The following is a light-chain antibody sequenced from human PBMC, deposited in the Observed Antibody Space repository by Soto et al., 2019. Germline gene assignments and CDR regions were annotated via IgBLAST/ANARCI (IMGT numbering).Light chain of an antibody. CDR2: GAS. Sequence: DIQMTQSPSAMSPSVGDRVTITVRASQAISHYLAWFHQRPGKVPKRLIYGASTLESGVPSRFSGSGSGTEFTLTISSLQPEDFGTYYCLQHNTYPLSFGGGTKVDIK. CDR1: QAISHY. J-gene: IGKJ4*01. V-gene: IGKV1-17*03. CDR3: LQHNTYPLS.